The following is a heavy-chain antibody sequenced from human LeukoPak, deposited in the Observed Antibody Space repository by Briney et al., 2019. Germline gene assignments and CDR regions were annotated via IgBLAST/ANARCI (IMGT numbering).Heavy chain of an antibody. D-gene: IGHD5-24*01. CDR2: IKQDGGEK. CDR3: AGRGDGNLYYFDH. J-gene: IGHJ4*02. Sequence: PGGSLSLLCAASGFTFSSYCMSWIRQAPGKGLEWVANIKQDGGEKYYVDSVKGRFTISRDNAKNSLYLQMNSLRPEDTAVYYCAGRGDGNLYYFDHWGQGTMVTASS. V-gene: IGHV3-7*04. CDR1: GFTFSSYC.